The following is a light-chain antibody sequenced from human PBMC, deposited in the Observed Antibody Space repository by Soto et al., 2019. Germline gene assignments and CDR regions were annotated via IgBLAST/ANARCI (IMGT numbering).Light chain of an antibody. J-gene: IGKJ2*01. Sequence: EIVLTQSPATLSLSPGERATLSCRASQSVSSYLAWYQQKPGQAPRLLIYDASNRATGIPARFSGSGSGTDFTLTISSLEPEDFAVLVETGFHHVGQ. CDR1: QSVSSY. CDR2: DAS. V-gene: IGKV3-11*01. CDR3: TGFHH.